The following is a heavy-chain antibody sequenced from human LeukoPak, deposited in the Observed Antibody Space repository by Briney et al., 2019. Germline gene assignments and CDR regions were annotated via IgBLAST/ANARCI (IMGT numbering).Heavy chain of an antibody. V-gene: IGHV3-23*01. CDR1: GVSVTSST. Sequence: ETLSLTCAVSGVSVTSSTWWSWVRQSPGKGLEWVSAISGTGGSTYYANSVKGRFIISRDNSKNTLYLQMGSLRAEDMAVYYCAREYCSGGSCYSLFDYWGQGTLVTVSS. J-gene: IGHJ4*02. CDR2: ISGTGGST. CDR3: AREYCSGGSCYSLFDY. D-gene: IGHD2-15*01.